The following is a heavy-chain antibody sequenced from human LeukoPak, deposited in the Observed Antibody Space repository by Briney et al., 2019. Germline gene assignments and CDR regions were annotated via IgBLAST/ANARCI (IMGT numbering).Heavy chain of an antibody. CDR2: INSDGSGT. Sequence: GGSLRLSCAASGFTFSSYWMHWVRQAPGKGLVWVSRINSDGSGTTYADSVKGRFTISRDNAKNTVYLQMNSLRAEDTAVYYCAKGSLAAGGDYWGQGTLVTVSS. CDR3: AKGSLAAGGDY. J-gene: IGHJ4*02. CDR1: GFTFSSYW. D-gene: IGHD2-15*01. V-gene: IGHV3-74*01.